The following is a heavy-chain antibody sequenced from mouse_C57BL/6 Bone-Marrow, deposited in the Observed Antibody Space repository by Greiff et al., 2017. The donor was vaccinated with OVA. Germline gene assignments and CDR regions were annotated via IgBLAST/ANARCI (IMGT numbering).Heavy chain of an antibody. CDR2: IYIGNGYT. Sequence: EVQLQQSGAELVRPGSSVKMSCKTSGYTFTSYGINWVKQRPGQGLEWIGYIYIGNGYTAYNEKFKGKATLTSDTSSSTAYMHRSSLTYEDSAIYFCARDETGRGDYWGQGTSVTVSS. CDR3: ARDETGRGDY. J-gene: IGHJ4*01. D-gene: IGHD4-1*01. CDR1: GYTFTSYG. V-gene: IGHV1-58*01.